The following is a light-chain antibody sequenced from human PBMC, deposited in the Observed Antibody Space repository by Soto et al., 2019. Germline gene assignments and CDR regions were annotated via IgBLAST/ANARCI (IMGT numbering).Light chain of an antibody. V-gene: IGKV1-39*01. J-gene: IGKJ2*01. CDR2: AAS. Sequence: IQLTQSPSSLSASVGDRVTITCRASQGISSSLAWYQQQPGKAPKLLIYAASTLQSGVPSRFSGSGSGTDFTLTIASLQPEDFSTYYCQQSDSTPYTFGQGTKVEI. CDR3: QQSDSTPYT. CDR1: QGISSS.